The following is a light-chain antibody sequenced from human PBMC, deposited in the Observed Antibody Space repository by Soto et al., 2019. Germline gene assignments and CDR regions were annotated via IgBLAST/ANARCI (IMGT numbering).Light chain of an antibody. CDR1: QSVSSN. V-gene: IGKV3-15*01. CDR3: QQYNNLPYT. J-gene: IGKJ2*01. Sequence: EIVMTQSPATLSVSPGERATLSCRASQSVSSNLAWYQQKPGQAPRLLIYGASTRATGIPARFSGSGSGTEFTLTISSLQSEDCAVYYCQQYNNLPYTFGQGTKLEIK. CDR2: GAS.